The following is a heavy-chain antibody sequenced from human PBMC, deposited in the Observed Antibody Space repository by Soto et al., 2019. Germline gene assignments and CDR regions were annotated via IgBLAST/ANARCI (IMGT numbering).Heavy chain of an antibody. J-gene: IGHJ4*02. CDR3: ARTVLRFLEWLYFDY. CDR1: SGSISSSNW. CDR2: IYHSGST. V-gene: IGHV4-4*02. Sequence: SETLSLTCAVSSGSISSSNWWSWVRQPPGKGLEWIGEIYHSGSTNYNPSLMSRVTISVDKSKNQFSLKLSSVTAADTAVYYCARTVLRFLEWLYFDYWGQGTLVTVSS. D-gene: IGHD3-3*01.